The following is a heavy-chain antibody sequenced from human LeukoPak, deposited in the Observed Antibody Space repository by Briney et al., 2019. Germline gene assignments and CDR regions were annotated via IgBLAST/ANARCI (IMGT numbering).Heavy chain of an antibody. D-gene: IGHD3-10*01. CDR2: VSHSGST. Sequence: SETLSLTCAVYGGSFSGYYWSWIRQPPGKGLEWIGEVSHSGSTNYNPSLKSRITISVDTSKNQFSLKLSSVTAADTALYYCARGITRRRTFDIWGQGTMVTVSS. J-gene: IGHJ3*02. V-gene: IGHV4-34*01. CDR3: ARGITRRRTFDI. CDR1: GGSFSGYY.